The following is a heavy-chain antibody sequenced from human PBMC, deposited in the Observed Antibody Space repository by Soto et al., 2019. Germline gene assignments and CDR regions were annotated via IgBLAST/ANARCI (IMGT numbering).Heavy chain of an antibody. V-gene: IGHV3-11*01. CDR2: ISGGGGSTI. Sequence: GGSLRLSCAASGFTFSDYYMTWVRQAPGKGLEWVSYISGGGGSTIQYADSVKGRLTISRDNAKNSMFLQMNSMRAEDTAVYYCARQRGYYDSSGLDYWGQGTLVTVSS. CDR3: ARQRGYYDSSGLDY. CDR1: GFTFSDYY. J-gene: IGHJ4*02. D-gene: IGHD3-22*01.